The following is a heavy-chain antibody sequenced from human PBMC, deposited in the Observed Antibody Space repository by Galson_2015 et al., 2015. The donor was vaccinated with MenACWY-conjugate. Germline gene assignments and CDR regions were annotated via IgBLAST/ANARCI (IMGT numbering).Heavy chain of an antibody. CDR3: AKAYSSRTNGREPNWYSDL. J-gene: IGHJ2*01. CDR2: MSGSGGSR. D-gene: IGHD2-2*01. Sequence: SLRLSCAASGFIFSSSAMSWVRQAPGKGLEWVSAMSGSGGSRNYADSVKGRFTISRDNSKNTLYLQMNSLRAEDTAVYYCAKAYSSRTNGREPNWYSDLSSRSSLVTVSS. V-gene: IGHV3-23*01. CDR1: GFIFSSSA.